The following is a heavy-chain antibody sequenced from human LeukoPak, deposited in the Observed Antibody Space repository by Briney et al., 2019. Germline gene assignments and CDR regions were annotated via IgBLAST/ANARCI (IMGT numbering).Heavy chain of an antibody. CDR3: ARGRGTYCFDY. CDR1: GFTFSNYS. J-gene: IGHJ4*02. CDR2: IYSGGST. Sequence: GGSLRLSCAASGFTFSNYSMSWVRQAPGKGLEWVSVIYSGGSTYYADSVKGRFTISRDNSKNTRYLQMNSLRAEDTAVYYCARGRGTYCFDYWGQGTLVTVSS. D-gene: IGHD3-10*01. V-gene: IGHV3-53*01.